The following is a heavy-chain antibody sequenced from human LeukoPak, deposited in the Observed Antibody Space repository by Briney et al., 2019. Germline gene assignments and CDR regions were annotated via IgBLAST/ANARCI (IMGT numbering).Heavy chain of an antibody. Sequence: GGSLRLSCAASGFTFSSYAMSWVRQAPGKGLEWVSGINRSGGSTYYADSVKGRFTISRDNSKNTLYLQMNSLRAEDTAVYYCAKVFGRVGTFDYWGQGTLVTVSS. J-gene: IGHJ4*02. CDR2: INRSGGST. CDR3: AKVFGRVGTFDY. V-gene: IGHV3-23*01. CDR1: GFTFSSYA. D-gene: IGHD3-3*01.